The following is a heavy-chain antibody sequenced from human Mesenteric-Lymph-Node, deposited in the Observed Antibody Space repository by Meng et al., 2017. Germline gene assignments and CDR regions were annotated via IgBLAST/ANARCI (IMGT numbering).Heavy chain of an antibody. CDR2: ISSGGGTT. CDR1: GFTFSSYA. V-gene: IGHV3-23*01. J-gene: IGHJ3*02. D-gene: IGHD1-26*01. CDR3: AKDRVLGNASPDAFDI. Sequence: GESLKISCAASGFTFSSYAMSWVRQAPGKGLEWVSSISSGGGTTHYADFLKGRFTISRDSSKNTVYLQLDGLRAEDTAVYYCAKDRVLGNASPDAFDIWGQGTMVTVSS.